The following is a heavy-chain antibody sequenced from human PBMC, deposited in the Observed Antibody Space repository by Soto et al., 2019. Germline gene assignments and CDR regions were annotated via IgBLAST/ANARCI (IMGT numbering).Heavy chain of an antibody. CDR2: IKRDASEK. V-gene: IGHV3-7*01. D-gene: IGHD6-13*01. Sequence: GGSLRLSCVASGFTFSTYWMTWVRQAPGKGLEWVANIKRDASEKYYVDSVEGRFTISRDNAKNSLYLQMNSLRAEDTAVYYCASFRLAAAGNNWFDPWGQGTLVTVSS. CDR1: GFTFSTYW. J-gene: IGHJ5*02. CDR3: ASFRLAAAGNNWFDP.